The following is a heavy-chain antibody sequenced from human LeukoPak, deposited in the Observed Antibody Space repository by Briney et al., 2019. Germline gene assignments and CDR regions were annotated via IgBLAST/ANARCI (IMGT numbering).Heavy chain of an antibody. Sequence: GGSLRLFCAASGFTFSSYAMSWVRQAPGKGLEWVSAISGSGGSTYYADSVRGRFTISRDNSKRTLFLQMNSLRAEDTAVYYCAKDRNYGDYGGVFDYWGPGTLVTVSS. CDR3: AKDRNYGDYGGVFDY. CDR1: GFTFSSYA. J-gene: IGHJ4*02. CDR2: ISGSGGST. V-gene: IGHV3-23*01. D-gene: IGHD4-17*01.